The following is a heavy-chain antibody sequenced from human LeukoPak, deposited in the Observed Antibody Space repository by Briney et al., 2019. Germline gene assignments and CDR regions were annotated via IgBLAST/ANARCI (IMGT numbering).Heavy chain of an antibody. D-gene: IGHD2-15*01. J-gene: IGHJ6*03. CDR2: INTNTGSP. V-gene: IGHV7-4-1*02. CDR3: ARSRGLLLPPYYYYYMDV. Sequence: ASVKVSCKASGYTFTSYAMNWVRQGPGQGLEWMGWINTNTGSPTYAQGFTGRFVFSLDTSVSTAYLQISSLKAEDTAVYYCARSRGLLLPPYYYYYMDVWGKGTTVTVSS. CDR1: GYTFTSYA.